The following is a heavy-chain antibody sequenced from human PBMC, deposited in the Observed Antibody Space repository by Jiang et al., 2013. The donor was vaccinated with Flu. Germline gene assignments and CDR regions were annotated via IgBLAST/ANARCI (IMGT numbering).Heavy chain of an antibody. D-gene: IGHD6-6*01. V-gene: IGHV4-39*07. Sequence: KSRVTISVDTSKNQFSLKLSSVTAADTAVYYCARDGQSSSSPTYFDYWGQGTLVTVSS. CDR3: ARDGQSSSSPTYFDY. J-gene: IGHJ4*02.